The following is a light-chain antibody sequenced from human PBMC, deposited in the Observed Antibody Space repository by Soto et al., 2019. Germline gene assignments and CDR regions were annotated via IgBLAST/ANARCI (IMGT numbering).Light chain of an antibody. CDR3: QQYNNWSYT. V-gene: IGKV3-15*01. Sequence: EIVMTQSPATLSVSPGERATLSCRASQGVSSNLAWYQQKPGQAPRLLIYGASTRATDIPARFSGSGSETEFTLTISSLQSEDFAVYYCQQYNNWSYTFGQGTKLEIK. CDR1: QGVSSN. CDR2: GAS. J-gene: IGKJ2*01.